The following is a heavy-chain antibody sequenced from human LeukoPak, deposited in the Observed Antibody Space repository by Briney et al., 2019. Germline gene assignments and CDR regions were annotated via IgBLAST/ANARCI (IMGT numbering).Heavy chain of an antibody. D-gene: IGHD3-10*01. V-gene: IGHV4-34*01. CDR1: GGSFSGYY. J-gene: IGHJ6*02. CDR2: INHSGST. CDR3: ASLYGSGSYLMANYYYGMDV. Sequence: PSETLSLTCAVYGGSFSGYYWSWIRQPPGKGLEWIGEINHSGSTNYNPPLKSRVTISVDTSKNQFSLKLSSVTAADTAVYYCASLYGSGSYLMANYYYGMDVWGQGTTVTVSS.